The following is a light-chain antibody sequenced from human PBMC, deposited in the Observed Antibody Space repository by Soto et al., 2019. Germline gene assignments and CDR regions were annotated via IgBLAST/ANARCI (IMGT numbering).Light chain of an antibody. J-gene: IGLJ1*01. CDR3: SSYTNINTRACV. Sequence: QSVLTQPPSASGTPGQRVTISCSGSSSNIGSNTVNWYQQLPGTAPKLLIYSNNQRPSGVPDRFSGSKSGTSASLAISGLQAEDEAEYYCSSYTNINTRACVFGTGTKVT. CDR1: SSNIGSNT. CDR2: SNN. V-gene: IGLV1-44*01.